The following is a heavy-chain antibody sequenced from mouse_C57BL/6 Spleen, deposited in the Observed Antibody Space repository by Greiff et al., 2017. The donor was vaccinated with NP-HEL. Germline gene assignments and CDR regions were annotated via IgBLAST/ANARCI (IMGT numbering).Heavy chain of an antibody. Sequence: QVQLKESGPELVKPGASVKLSCKASGYTFTSYDINWVKQRPGQGLEWIGWIYPRDGSTKYNEKFKGKATLTVDTSSSTAYMELHSLTSEDSAVYFCARRYGSSYGYFDYWGQGTTLTVSS. CDR2: IYPRDGST. J-gene: IGHJ2*01. CDR1: GYTFTSYD. CDR3: ARRYGSSYGYFDY. V-gene: IGHV1-85*01. D-gene: IGHD1-1*01.